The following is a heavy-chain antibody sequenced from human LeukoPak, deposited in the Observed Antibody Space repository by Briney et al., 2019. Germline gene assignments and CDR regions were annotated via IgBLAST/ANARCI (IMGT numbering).Heavy chain of an antibody. CDR1: GFIFSSYW. V-gene: IGHV3-11*06. Sequence: GGSLRLSCAASGFIFSSYWMHWVRQAPGKGLEWVSYISGSGSHTTYADSVRGRFTISRDNAKNSLSLQVNSLRADDTAVYYCARVGSTVAAGTPDYWGQGTLVTVSS. J-gene: IGHJ4*02. CDR2: ISGSGSHT. CDR3: ARVGSTVAAGTPDY. D-gene: IGHD6-13*01.